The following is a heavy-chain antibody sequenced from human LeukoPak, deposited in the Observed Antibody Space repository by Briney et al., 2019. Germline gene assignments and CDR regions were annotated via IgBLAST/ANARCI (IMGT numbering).Heavy chain of an antibody. CDR3: VASYGASALDS. V-gene: IGHV4-59*01. CDR1: GGSIGSYH. CDR2: VFNNGGT. D-gene: IGHD4/OR15-4a*01. J-gene: IGHJ4*02. Sequence: SETLSLTCSVSGGSIGSYHWNWIRQPSGKGLEWIGIVFNNGGTKHNPSLKSRVAISVDTSKTQLAMTLRSVTAANTAVYYCVASYGASALDSWGPRALVIASS.